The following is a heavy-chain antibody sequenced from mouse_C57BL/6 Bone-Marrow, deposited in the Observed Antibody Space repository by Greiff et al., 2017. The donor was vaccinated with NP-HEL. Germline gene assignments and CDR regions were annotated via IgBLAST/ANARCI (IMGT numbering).Heavy chain of an antibody. CDR3: ARAYDYDVGFAY. D-gene: IGHD2-4*01. Sequence: DVKLVESGGGLVKPGGSLKLSCAASGFTFSSYAMSWVRQTPEKRLEWVATISDGGSYTYYPDNVKGRFTISRDNAKNNLYLQLSHLKYEDTAMDYCARAYDYDVGFAYWGQGALVTVS. CDR1: GFTFSSYA. J-gene: IGHJ3*01. CDR2: ISDGGSYT. V-gene: IGHV5-4*03.